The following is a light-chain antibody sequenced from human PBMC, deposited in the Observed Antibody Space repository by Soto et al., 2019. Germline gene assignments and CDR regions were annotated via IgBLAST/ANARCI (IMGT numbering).Light chain of an antibody. J-gene: IGKJ5*01. CDR2: GAS. Sequence: EIVMTQSPATLSVSPGERATLSCRASQSFSTNLAWYQQKPGQAPRLLIYGASTRATAIPARFSGSGSGTEFTLTISSLQSEDFAVYYCQQYNNWPITFGQGTRLEIK. CDR1: QSFSTN. CDR3: QQYNNWPIT. V-gene: IGKV3-15*01.